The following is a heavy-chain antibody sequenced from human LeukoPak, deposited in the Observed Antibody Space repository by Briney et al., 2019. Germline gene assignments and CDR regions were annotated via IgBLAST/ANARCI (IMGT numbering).Heavy chain of an antibody. D-gene: IGHD2-15*01. Sequence: GGSLRLSCAASGFTFSSYGMHWVRQAPGKGLEWVAVIWYDGSNKYYADSVRGRFTISRDNAKNSLYLQMNSLRAKDTAVYYCARETCSGGSCYRGDYWGQGTLVTVSS. CDR3: ARETCSGGSCYRGDY. CDR1: GFTFSSYG. J-gene: IGHJ4*02. CDR2: IWYDGSNK. V-gene: IGHV3-33*01.